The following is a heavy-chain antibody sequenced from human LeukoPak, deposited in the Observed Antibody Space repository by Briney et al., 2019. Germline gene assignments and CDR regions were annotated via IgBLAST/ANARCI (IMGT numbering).Heavy chain of an antibody. D-gene: IGHD1-26*01. V-gene: IGHV3-33*01. CDR1: GIPFKKYG. J-gene: IGHJ3*01. CDR3: VTHYKWDLLVHAFDF. Sequence: GGSLRLSCAVSGIPFKKYGMHWVRQAPGKGLEWVATIWHAGSPTMYADSAKGRFTISRDDSKNMLYLQMNSLRAEDTAEYYCVTHYKWDLLVHAFDFWGQGTRVTVSS. CDR2: IWHAGSPT.